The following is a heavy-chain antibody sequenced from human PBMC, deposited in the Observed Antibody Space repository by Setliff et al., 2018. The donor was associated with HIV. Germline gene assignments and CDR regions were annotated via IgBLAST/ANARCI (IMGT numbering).Heavy chain of an antibody. V-gene: IGHV4-39*01. CDR2: IYYSGST. D-gene: IGHD3-9*01. Sequence: SETLSLTCTVSRDSIRNGAYYWGWIRQPPGKGLEWIGSIYYSGSTYYNPSLKSRVTISVDTSKNQFSLKLSSVTAADTAVYYCARSRSSYYDILTGYRYYFDYWGQGTLVTVSS. CDR3: ARSRSSYYDILTGYRYYFDY. CDR1: RDSIRNGAYY. J-gene: IGHJ4*02.